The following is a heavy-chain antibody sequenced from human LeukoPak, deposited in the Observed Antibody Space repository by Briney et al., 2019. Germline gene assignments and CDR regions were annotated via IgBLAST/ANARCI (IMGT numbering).Heavy chain of an antibody. CDR1: GGSISSYY. J-gene: IGHJ5*02. CDR2: IYYSGST. CDR3: ARSVVPAAMLNWFDP. D-gene: IGHD2-2*01. Sequence: SGTLSLTCTVSGGSISSYYWSWIRQPPGKGLEWIGYIYYSGSTNYNPSLKSRVTISVDTSKNQFSLKLSSVTAADTAVYYCARSVVPAAMLNWFDPWGQGTLVTVSS. V-gene: IGHV4-59*01.